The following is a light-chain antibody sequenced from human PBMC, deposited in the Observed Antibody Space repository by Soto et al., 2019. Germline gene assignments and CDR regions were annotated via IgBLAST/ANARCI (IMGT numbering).Light chain of an antibody. Sequence: ERVMTQSRTTLSVSPGLRSTLSCRANQSISNYLAWYQQRPGQAPRLLIYDASRRATGIPARFSGSGYGTDFNLTISSLEPEDFAVYYCHQRYDWPITFGQGTRLEIK. J-gene: IGKJ5*01. CDR3: HQRYDWPIT. CDR2: DAS. V-gene: IGKV3-11*01. CDR1: QSISNY.